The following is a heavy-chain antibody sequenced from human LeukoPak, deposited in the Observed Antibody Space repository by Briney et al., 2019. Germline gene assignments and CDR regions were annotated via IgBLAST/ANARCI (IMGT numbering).Heavy chain of an antibody. CDR2: IYYSGST. V-gene: IGHV4-30-4*01. CDR3: ARGADYGDYLGLFFDY. J-gene: IGHJ4*02. CDR1: GGSISSGDYY. Sequence: SQTLSLTCTVSGGSISSGDYYWSLIRQPPGKGLEWIGYIYYSGSTYYNPSLKSRVTISVDTSKNQFSLKLSSVTAADTAVYYCARGADYGDYLGLFFDYWGQGTLVTVSS. D-gene: IGHD4-17*01.